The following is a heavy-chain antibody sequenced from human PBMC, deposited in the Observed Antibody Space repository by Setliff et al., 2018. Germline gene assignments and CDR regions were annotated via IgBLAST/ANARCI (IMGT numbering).Heavy chain of an antibody. CDR3: ARQPMDTIMVTFDY. CDR2: ISPYYGST. J-gene: IGHJ4*02. D-gene: IGHD5-12*01. Sequence: ASVKVSCKTSGYSFTVFGISWVRQAPGQGLEWMGWISPYYGSTNYAQKFQGRLTMTRDTSISTAYMELSSLRSDDTAVYYCARQPMDTIMVTFDYWGQGILVTVSS. V-gene: IGHV1-2*02. CDR1: GYSFTVFG.